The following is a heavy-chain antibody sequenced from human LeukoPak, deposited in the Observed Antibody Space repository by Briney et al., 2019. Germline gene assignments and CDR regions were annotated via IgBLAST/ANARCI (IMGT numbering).Heavy chain of an antibody. CDR3: VKGGSSSSEGG. CDR1: GLTFGSYA. J-gene: IGHJ4*02. CDR2: ISSGAGSP. D-gene: IGHD6-6*01. V-gene: IGHV3-23*01. Sequence: GGSLRLSCVASGLTFGSYALAWVRQAPGKGLEWVSTISSGAGSPFYADSVRGRFTISRDNSKNTLSLHMTSLRPEDTAVYYCVKGGSSSSEGGWGQGTLVTVSS.